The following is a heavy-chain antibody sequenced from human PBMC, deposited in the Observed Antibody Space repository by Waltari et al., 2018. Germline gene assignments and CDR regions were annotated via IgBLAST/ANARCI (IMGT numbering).Heavy chain of an antibody. CDR1: GFIVSNNY. CDR3: ATLGAYLGAFDV. D-gene: IGHD3-16*01. V-gene: IGHV3-53*02. CDR2: IYAGGGS. J-gene: IGHJ3*01. Sequence: EVQLVETGGGLIQPGGSLRLSCAASGFIVSNNYMSLVRQAPGKGLEWVSVIYAGGGSYSADSVRGRFTISRDNSKNTLYLEMNPLRAEDTAVYYGATLGAYLGAFDVWGQGTMVTVSS.